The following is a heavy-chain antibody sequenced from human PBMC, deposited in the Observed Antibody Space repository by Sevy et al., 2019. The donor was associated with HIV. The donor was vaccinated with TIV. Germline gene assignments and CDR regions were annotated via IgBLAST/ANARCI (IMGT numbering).Heavy chain of an antibody. Sequence: ASVKVSCKVSGYTLTKLSIHWVRQAAGKGLEWMGEFDPRYGETIYAQRFQGRLTMTEDTSPETAFMELSSLTSDDTALYYSETVRLRYFSGSSSYQGDWFDPSRQPTLVTVS. CDR1: GYTLTKLS. CDR2: FDPRYGET. J-gene: IGHJ5*02. V-gene: IGHV1-24*01. D-gene: IGHD2-15*01. CDR3: ETVRLRYFSGSSSYQGDWFDP.